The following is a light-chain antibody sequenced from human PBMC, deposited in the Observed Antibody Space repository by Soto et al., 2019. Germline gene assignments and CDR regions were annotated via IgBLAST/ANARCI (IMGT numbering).Light chain of an antibody. V-gene: IGLV1-40*01. CDR1: SSNIGAGYD. CDR2: GNS. Sequence: QPVLTQPPSVSGAPGQRVTISCTGSSSNIGAGYDVHWYQQLPGTAPKLLIYGNSNRPSGVPDRFSGSKSGTSASLAITGLQAEDEADYYCKSYDSSLSGFYVFGTGTKVTVL. CDR3: KSYDSSLSGFYV. J-gene: IGLJ1*01.